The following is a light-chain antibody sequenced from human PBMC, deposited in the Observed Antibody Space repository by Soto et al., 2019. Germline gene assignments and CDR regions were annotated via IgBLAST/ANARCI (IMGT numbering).Light chain of an antibody. V-gene: IGKV3-11*01. CDR3: QLRSNWLSEVT. CDR2: DAS. J-gene: IGKJ3*01. Sequence: EIVLTQSPDTLSLSPGERATLSCRASQSVSSSLAWYQQKPGQAPRLLIYDASNGATGIPARFSGSASGTDFTLTISSLEREYFAASYCQLRSNWLSEVTFGPGTNVDIK. CDR1: QSVSSS.